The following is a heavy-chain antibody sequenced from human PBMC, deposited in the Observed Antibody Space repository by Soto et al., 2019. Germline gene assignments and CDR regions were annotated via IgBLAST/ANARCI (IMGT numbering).Heavy chain of an antibody. Sequence: GGSLRLSCAAPGFTFSSYWISWVPQAQGKGLKWGATIKQDGSEKYYVDSVKGRFTISRDNAKNSLYLQMNSLRAEDTAVYYCARSSWDIVLVPAAIQYYYYGMDVWGQGTTVTVSS. V-gene: IGHV3-7*01. CDR3: ARSSWDIVLVPAAIQYYYYGMDV. J-gene: IGHJ6*02. D-gene: IGHD2-2*02. CDR1: GFTFSSYW. CDR2: IKQDGSEK.